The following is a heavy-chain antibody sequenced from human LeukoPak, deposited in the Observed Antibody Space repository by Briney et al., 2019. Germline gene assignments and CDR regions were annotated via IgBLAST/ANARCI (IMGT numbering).Heavy chain of an antibody. J-gene: IGHJ3*02. CDR3: ARDGAATIPNAFDI. Sequence: SETLSLTCTVSGGSISSSSYYWGWIRQPPGKGLEWIGYIYYSGSTNYNPSLKSRVTISVDTSKNQFSLKLSSVTAADTAVYYCARDGAATIPNAFDIWGQGTMVTVSS. D-gene: IGHD6-13*01. CDR2: IYYSGST. V-gene: IGHV4-61*05. CDR1: GGSISSSSYY.